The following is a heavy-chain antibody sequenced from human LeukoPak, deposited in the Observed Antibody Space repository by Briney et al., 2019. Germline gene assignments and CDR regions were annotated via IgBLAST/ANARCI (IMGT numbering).Heavy chain of an antibody. CDR1: GGSFSGYY. Sequence: SETLSLTCAVYGGSFSGYYWSWIRQPPGKGLEWIGEINHSGSTNYNPSLKSRVTILVDTSMNQFSLKLSSVTAADTAVYYCARGVLKYHYGMDVWGQGTTVTVSS. J-gene: IGHJ6*02. CDR3: ARGVLKYHYGMDV. CDR2: INHSGST. D-gene: IGHD3-10*01. V-gene: IGHV4-34*01.